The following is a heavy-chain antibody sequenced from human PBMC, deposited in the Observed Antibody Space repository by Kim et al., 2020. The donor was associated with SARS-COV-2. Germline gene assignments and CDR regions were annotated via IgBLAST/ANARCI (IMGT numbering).Heavy chain of an antibody. CDR2: ISSNGGST. V-gene: IGHV3-64*02. D-gene: IGHD2-21*02. J-gene: IGHJ4*02. CDR3: ARGTLAVTSPLGY. CDR1: GFTFSSYA. Sequence: GGSLRLSCAASGFTFSSYAMHWVRQAPGKGLEYVAAISSNGGSTYHVDSVRGRFTISRDNSKNTLYLQMGSLRAEDMAVYYCARGTLAVTSPLGYWGQGT.